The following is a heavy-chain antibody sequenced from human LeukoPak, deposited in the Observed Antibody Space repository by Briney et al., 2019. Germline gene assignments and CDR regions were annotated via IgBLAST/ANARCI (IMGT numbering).Heavy chain of an antibody. D-gene: IGHD2-2*01. CDR2: LDVEDGDGET. CDR3: AVGDPYQLLEY. Sequence: GASVKVSCKVSGYSLTELSKYWVRQAPGKGHEWMGGLDVEDGDGETIYAQKFEGRVTMTEDTSSDTVYMELSSLRSDDTAVYYCAVGDPYQLLEYWGQGTLVTVSS. CDR1: GYSLTELS. V-gene: IGHV1-24*01. J-gene: IGHJ4*02.